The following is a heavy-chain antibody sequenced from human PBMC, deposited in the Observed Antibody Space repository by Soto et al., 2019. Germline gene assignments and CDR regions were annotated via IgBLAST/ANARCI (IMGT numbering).Heavy chain of an antibody. V-gene: IGHV3-30*18. Sequence: QVQLVESGGGVVQPGRSLRLSCAASGFTFSSYGMHWVRQAPGKGLEWVAVISYDGSNKYYSDSVKGRFTISRDNSKNTLYLQMNSLRAEDTAVYYCAKDQAYDFGSGYYIDYWGQGTLVTVSS. CDR2: ISYDGSNK. CDR3: AKDQAYDFGSGYYIDY. J-gene: IGHJ4*02. CDR1: GFTFSSYG. D-gene: IGHD3-3*01.